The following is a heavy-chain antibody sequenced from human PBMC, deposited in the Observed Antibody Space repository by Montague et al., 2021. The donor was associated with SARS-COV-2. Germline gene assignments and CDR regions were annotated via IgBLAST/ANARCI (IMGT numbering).Heavy chain of an antibody. D-gene: IGHD3-10*01. CDR3: ARLTADERLLWFGELLYDYYYYGMDV. Sequence: SETLSLTCTVSGGSISSSSYYWGWIRQPPGKGLEWIGSIYYSGSTYYNPSLKSRVTISVDTSKNQFSLKLSSVTAADTAVYYCARLTADERLLWFGELLYDYYYYGMDVWGQGTTVTVSS. CDR2: IYYSGST. CDR1: GGSISSSSYY. V-gene: IGHV4-39*07. J-gene: IGHJ6*02.